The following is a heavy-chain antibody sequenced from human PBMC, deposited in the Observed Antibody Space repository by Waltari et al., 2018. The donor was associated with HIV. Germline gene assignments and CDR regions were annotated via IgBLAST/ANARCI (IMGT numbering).Heavy chain of an antibody. J-gene: IGHJ4*02. V-gene: IGHV4-38-2*01. CDR1: GYSISSGYS. CDR2: IYHSGST. D-gene: IGHD6-13*01. CDR3: ATEGSSWSFDY. Sequence: QVQLQESGPGLVKPSETLSLTCAVSGYSISSGYSWGWIRQPPGKGLEWIGSIYHSGSTYYNPSLKSRVTISVDTSKNQFSLKLSSVTAADTAVYYCATEGSSWSFDYWGQGTLVTVSS.